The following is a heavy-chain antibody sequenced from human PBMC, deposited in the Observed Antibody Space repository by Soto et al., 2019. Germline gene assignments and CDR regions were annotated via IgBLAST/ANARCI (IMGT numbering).Heavy chain of an antibody. Sequence: GGSLRLSCAASGFTFSSYGMHWVRQAPGKGLEWVAVISYDGSNKYYADSVKGRFTISRDNSKNSLYLQMNSLRAEDTAVYYCAKAPDSSGRTDRYYFDYWGQGTLVTVSS. CDR2: ISYDGSNK. D-gene: IGHD6-19*01. V-gene: IGHV3-30*18. CDR3: AKAPDSSGRTDRYYFDY. J-gene: IGHJ4*02. CDR1: GFTFSSYG.